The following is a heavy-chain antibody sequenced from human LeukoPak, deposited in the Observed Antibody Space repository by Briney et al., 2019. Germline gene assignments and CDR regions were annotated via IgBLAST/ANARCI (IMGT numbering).Heavy chain of an antibody. V-gene: IGHV3-7*01. J-gene: IGHJ4*02. CDR3: AKDRAVAGTRRPSYYFDY. CDR1: GFTFSSYW. D-gene: IGHD6-19*01. CDR2: IKQDGSEK. Sequence: GGSLRLSCAASGFTFSSYWMTWVRQPPGKGLEWVANIKQDGSEKYYVDSVRGRFTTSRDNAKNSLYLQMNSLRAEDTAVYYCAKDRAVAGTRRPSYYFDYWGQGTLVTVSS.